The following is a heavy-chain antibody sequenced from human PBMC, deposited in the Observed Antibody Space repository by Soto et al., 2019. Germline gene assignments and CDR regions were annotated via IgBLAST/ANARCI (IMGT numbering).Heavy chain of an antibody. CDR3: ARVMIIVVEPAATYYYYYMDV. V-gene: IGHV1-8*01. CDR2: MNPNSGNT. Sequence: ASVKVSCKASGYTFTSYDINWVRQATGQGLEWMGWMNPNSGNTGYAQKFQGRVTMTRNTSISTAYMELSSLRSEDTAVYYCARVMIIVVEPAATYYYYYMDVWGKGTPVTVSS. J-gene: IGHJ6*03. CDR1: GYTFTSYD. D-gene: IGHD2-2*01.